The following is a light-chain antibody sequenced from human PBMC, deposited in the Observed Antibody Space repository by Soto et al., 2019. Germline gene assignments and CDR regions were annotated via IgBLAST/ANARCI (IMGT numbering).Light chain of an antibody. V-gene: IGKV3-11*01. CDR2: GAS. CDR1: QSVSRY. J-gene: IGKJ1*01. CDR3: QQRSNWPRT. Sequence: EIVLAQSPATLSLSPGERATLSCRASQSVSRYLAWYQQKPGQAPRLLIYGASNRATGIPARFSGSGSGTDFTLTISGLEPEDFAVYYCQQRSNWPRTFGQGTKVDNK.